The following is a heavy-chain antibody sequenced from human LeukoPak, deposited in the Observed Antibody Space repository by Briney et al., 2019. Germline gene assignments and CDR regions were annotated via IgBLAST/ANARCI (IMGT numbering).Heavy chain of an antibody. CDR2: ISSSGSAI. D-gene: IGHD6-13*01. CDR1: GFTFSTYE. CDR3: ARDGTRITAAAIRTSQYYYYMDV. Sequence: GGSLRLSCAASGFTFSTYEMTWVRQSPGKGLEWVSYISSSGSAIYYADSVKGRFTISRDNSKNTLYLQMNSLRAEDTAVYYCARDGTRITAAAIRTSQYYYYMDVWGKGTTVTVSS. V-gene: IGHV3-48*03. J-gene: IGHJ6*03.